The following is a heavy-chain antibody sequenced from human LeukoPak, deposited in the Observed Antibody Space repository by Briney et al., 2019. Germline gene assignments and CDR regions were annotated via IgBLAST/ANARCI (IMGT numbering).Heavy chain of an antibody. Sequence: GGSLEVSCAAPGFTFSRHAMSRGRPGPGKGLEWVSAISGSGGSTYYADSVKGRFTISRDNSKNTLYLQMNSLRAEDTAVYYCAKLVYGDYYFDYWGQGTLVTVSS. CDR3: AKLVYGDYYFDY. J-gene: IGHJ4*02. CDR2: ISGSGGST. D-gene: IGHD4-17*01. CDR1: GFTFSRHA. V-gene: IGHV3-23*01.